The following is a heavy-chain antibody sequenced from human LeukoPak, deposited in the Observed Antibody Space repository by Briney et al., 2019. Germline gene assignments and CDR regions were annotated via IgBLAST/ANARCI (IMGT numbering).Heavy chain of an antibody. CDR2: ISSYGGSS. CDR1: GFTFSSYA. CDR3: SAGASQYTFDY. Sequence: GGTLTLTCAASGFTFSSYAMHWVRQAPGKGLEYVSAISSYGGSSYYANSVKGRFIISRDNSKNTRYLQMGSLRAEDMAVYYCSAGASQYTFDYWGQGTLVTVSS. D-gene: IGHD3-10*01. J-gene: IGHJ4*02. V-gene: IGHV3-64*01.